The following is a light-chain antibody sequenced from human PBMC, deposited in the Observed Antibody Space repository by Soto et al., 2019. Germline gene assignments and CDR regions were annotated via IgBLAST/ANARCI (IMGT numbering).Light chain of an antibody. V-gene: IGKV3-15*01. Sequence: EIVMTQSPATLSVSPGERATLSCRASQSVSSYLAWYQQKPGQAPKLLIYGASTRATGIPARFSGSGSGTEFTLTISSLQSEDFAVYYCQQYNNWPRPFGGGTKVDIK. CDR3: QQYNNWPRP. CDR2: GAS. J-gene: IGKJ4*01. CDR1: QSVSSY.